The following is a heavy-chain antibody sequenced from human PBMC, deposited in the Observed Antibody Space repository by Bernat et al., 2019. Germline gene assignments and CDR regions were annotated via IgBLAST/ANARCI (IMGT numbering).Heavy chain of an antibody. CDR3: SRGLGTVGTTTLDY. J-gene: IGHJ4*02. CDR2: IRSDGDTK. D-gene: IGHD1-26*01. V-gene: IGHV3-33*08. Sequence: QVQLVESGGDVVQPGRSLRLSCAASGFSFSSYAMHWLRQTPGKGPEWVAVIRSDGDTKYYADSVQGRFTISRDNSKNTLYLQMNSLRAEDTAVYYCSRGLGTVGTTTLDYWGRGTLVTVSS. CDR1: GFSFSSYA.